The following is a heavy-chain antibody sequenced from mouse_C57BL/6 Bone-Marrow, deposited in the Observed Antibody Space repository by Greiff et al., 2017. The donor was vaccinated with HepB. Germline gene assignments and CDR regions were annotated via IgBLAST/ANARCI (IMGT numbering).Heavy chain of an antibody. J-gene: IGHJ1*03. D-gene: IGHD1-1*01. CDR2: ISHGGGST. CDR3: ARHVHYYGSSWYFDV. CDR1: GFTFSDYY. Sequence: EVQLVESGGGLVQPGGSLKLSCAASGFTFSDYYMYWVRQTPEKRLEWVAYISHGGGSTYYPDTVKGRFTISRDNAKNTLYLQMSRLKSEDTAMYYCARHVHYYGSSWYFDVWGTGTTVTVSS. V-gene: IGHV5-12*01.